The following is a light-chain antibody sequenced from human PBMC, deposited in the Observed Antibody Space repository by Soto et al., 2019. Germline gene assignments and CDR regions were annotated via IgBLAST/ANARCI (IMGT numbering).Light chain of an antibody. Sequence: DIQLTQSPSFLSASVGERVTITCRASQGISSYLAWYQQKPGKAPNLLIYAASTLQSGVPSRFSGSGSGTEFTLTISSLQPEDFATYYCQQLNSYPLTFGGGTKVEIK. CDR1: QGISSY. J-gene: IGKJ4*01. CDR3: QQLNSYPLT. CDR2: AAS. V-gene: IGKV1-9*01.